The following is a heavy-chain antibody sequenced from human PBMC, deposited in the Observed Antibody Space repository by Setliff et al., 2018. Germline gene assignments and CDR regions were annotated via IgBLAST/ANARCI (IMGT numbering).Heavy chain of an antibody. CDR1: GFSFSIFW. J-gene: IGHJ4*02. V-gene: IGHV3-7*01. CDR2: IKQDGSEK. D-gene: IGHD3-16*01. Sequence: LRLSCAGSGFSFSIFWMSWVRQAPGKGLEWVATIKQDGSEKFYVDSVKGRFTISRDNAKNSLYLQMDSLRVEDTATYFCARDRGGGLYDYWGRGTLVTVSS. CDR3: ARDRGGGLYDY.